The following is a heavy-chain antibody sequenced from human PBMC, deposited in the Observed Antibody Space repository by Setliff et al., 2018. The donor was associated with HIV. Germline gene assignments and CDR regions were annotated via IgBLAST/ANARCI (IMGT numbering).Heavy chain of an antibody. V-gene: IGHV4-39*01. J-gene: IGHJ4*02. CDR3: ARQNSGWGVGLYYFDY. CDR2: IYYSGSI. Sequence: TSETLSLTCSVSGGSISSSSDYWGWIRQPPGKGLEWIGSIYYSGSIYYNPSLKSRVTISVDTPNNHFSLRLSSVTAADTALYYCARQNSGWGVGLYYFDYWGQGTLVTVSS. D-gene: IGHD6-19*01. CDR1: GGSISSSSDY.